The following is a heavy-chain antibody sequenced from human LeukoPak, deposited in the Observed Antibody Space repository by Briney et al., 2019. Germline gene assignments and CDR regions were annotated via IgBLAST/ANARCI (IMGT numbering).Heavy chain of an antibody. D-gene: IGHD6-25*01. V-gene: IGHV3-7*04. CDR3: ARGGGRLDN. Sequence: GGSLRLSCAFFGFTFNSNWMSWVRQAPGKGLEWMATMNQDGSDIYYVGAVKGRFTISRDNAKNSLFLQMNSLIDDDTALYYCARGGGRLDNWGQGTLVTVSS. J-gene: IGHJ4*02. CDR1: GFTFNSNW. CDR2: MNQDGSDI.